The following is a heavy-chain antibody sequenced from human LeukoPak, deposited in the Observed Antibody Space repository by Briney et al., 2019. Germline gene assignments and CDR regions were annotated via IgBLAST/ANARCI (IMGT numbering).Heavy chain of an antibody. J-gene: IGHJ4*02. CDR2: IYYSGST. V-gene: IGHV4-31*03. Sequence: SQTLSLTCTVSGGSISSGGYYWSWIRQHPGKGLEWIGYIYYSGSTYYNPSLKSRVTISVDTSKNQFSLKLSSVTAADTAVYYXARVEAAAAGTFAYYFDYWGQGTLVTVSS. CDR1: GGSISSGGYY. D-gene: IGHD6-13*01. CDR3: ARVEAAAAGTFAYYFDY.